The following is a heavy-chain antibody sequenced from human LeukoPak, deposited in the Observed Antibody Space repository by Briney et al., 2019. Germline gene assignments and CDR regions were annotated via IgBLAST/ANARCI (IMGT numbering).Heavy chain of an antibody. V-gene: IGHV1-18*01. CDR1: NYTFTNYG. CDR3: ARRQPWGRDGYHGGFDY. Sequence: ASVKVSCKTSNYTFTNYGITWVRQAPGQGPEWLGWISTYNDNTYYAQKFQGRVTMTTDTSTSTAYMELMSLTSDDTAVYYCARRQPWGRDGYHGGFDYWGQGTLVTVSS. CDR2: ISTYNDNT. J-gene: IGHJ4*02. D-gene: IGHD5-24*01.